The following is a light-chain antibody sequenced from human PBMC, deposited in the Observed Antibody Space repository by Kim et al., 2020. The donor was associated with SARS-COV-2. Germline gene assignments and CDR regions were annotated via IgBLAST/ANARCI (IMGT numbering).Light chain of an antibody. CDR2: AAS. Sequence: ASVGDRGTITCRASQSISSWLAWYQQKPGKAPEVLIFAASSLRSGVPSRFSGSGFGTDFTLTISSLQPEDSATYYCQQTNSLPITFGQGTRLEIK. J-gene: IGKJ5*01. V-gene: IGKV1D-12*01. CDR1: QSISSW. CDR3: QQTNSLPIT.